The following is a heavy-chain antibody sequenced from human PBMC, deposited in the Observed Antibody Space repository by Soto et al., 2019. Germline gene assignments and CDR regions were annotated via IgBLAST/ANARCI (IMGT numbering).Heavy chain of an antibody. CDR3: ARLGVPGVEYYYYMDV. D-gene: IGHD2-2*01. CDR2: IYYSGST. CDR1: AGSVSSGNYY. J-gene: IGHJ6*03. V-gene: IGHV4-31*03. Sequence: SETLSLTCTVSAGSVSSGNYYWSWIRQHPGEGLEWIGNIYYSGSTYYNPSLKSRVTISIDTSKNQFALRLDSVTAADTAVYYCARLGVPGVEYYYYMDVWGKGTTVTVSS.